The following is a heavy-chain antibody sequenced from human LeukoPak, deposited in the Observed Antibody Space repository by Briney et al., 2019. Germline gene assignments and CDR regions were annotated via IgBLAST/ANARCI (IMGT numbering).Heavy chain of an antibody. J-gene: IGHJ4*02. Sequence: GGSLRLSCAASGFTFSTYSMNWVRQAPGKGLEWISYINADSSTIQYADSVRGRFTTSRDNAKNSLYLQMNSLRAEDTAVYYCVRDNSRGQSLGVIYWGQGSLVTVSS. CDR3: VRDNSRGQSLGVIY. CDR2: INADSSTI. V-gene: IGHV3-48*01. D-gene: IGHD3-22*01. CDR1: GFTFSTYS.